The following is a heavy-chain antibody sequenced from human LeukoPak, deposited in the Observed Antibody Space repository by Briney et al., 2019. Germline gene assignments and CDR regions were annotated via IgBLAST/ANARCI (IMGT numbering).Heavy chain of an antibody. V-gene: IGHV4-39*01. J-gene: IGHJ4*02. CDR3: ANQEEVTAAL. D-gene: IGHD1-14*01. CDR1: GGSISSSSYY. Sequence: PSETLSLTCTVSGGSISSSSYYWGWIRQPPGKGLEWIGSIYYSGSTYYNPSLKSRVTISVDTSKNQFSLKLSSVTAADTAVYYCANQEEVTAALWGQGTLVTVSS. CDR2: IYYSGST.